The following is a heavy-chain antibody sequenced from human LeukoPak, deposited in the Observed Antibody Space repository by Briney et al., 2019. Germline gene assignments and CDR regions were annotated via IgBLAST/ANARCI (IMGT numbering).Heavy chain of an antibody. CDR3: ARVGLGVGSGRKASGFDP. Sequence: GGSLRLSCVASGFTFSGYWMNWVRQAPGKGLGWVANIKEDGSEKDYVDSVKGRFTISRDNTKNSLYLQMNSLRAEDTAVYYCARVGLGVGSGRKASGFDPWGQGTLVTVSS. CDR2: IKEDGSEK. CDR1: GFTFSGYW. J-gene: IGHJ5*02. V-gene: IGHV3-7*01. D-gene: IGHD3-10*01.